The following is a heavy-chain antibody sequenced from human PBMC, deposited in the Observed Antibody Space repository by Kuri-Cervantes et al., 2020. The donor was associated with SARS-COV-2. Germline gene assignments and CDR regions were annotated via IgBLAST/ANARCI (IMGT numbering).Heavy chain of an antibody. V-gene: IGHV3-30*18. D-gene: IGHD4/OR15-4a*01. Sequence: GESLKISCAASGFKFSRTDMHWVRQAPGKGLEWVAFISYDGNNKKCIASGKGRSTISRDNSQNKLYLQMRSLRPEDTAMYYCAKDGAGAHDFWGQGTLVTVSS. CDR2: ISYDGNNK. CDR1: GFKFSRTD. CDR3: AKDGAGAHDF. J-gene: IGHJ4*02.